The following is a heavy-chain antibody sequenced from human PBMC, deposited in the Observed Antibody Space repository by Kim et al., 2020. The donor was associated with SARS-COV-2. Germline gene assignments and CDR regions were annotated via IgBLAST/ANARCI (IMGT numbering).Heavy chain of an antibody. V-gene: IGHV3-11*04. CDR2: ISSSGSTI. Sequence: GGSLRLSCAASGFTFSDYYMSWIRQAPGKGLEWVSYISSSGSTIYYADSVKGRFTISRDNAKNSLYLQMNSLSAEDTAVYYCARSNAVGIAAPPAFDIWGQGTMVTVSS. D-gene: IGHD6-13*01. CDR3: ARSNAVGIAAPPAFDI. CDR1: GFTFSDYY. J-gene: IGHJ3*02.